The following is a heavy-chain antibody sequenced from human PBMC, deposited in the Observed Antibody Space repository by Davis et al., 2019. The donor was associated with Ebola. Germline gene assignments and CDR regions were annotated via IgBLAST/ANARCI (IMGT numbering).Heavy chain of an antibody. CDR2: IYYSGST. V-gene: IGHV4-59*08. J-gene: IGHJ2*01. CDR1: GGSISSYY. Sequence: PSETLSLTCTVSGGSISSYYWSWIRQPPGKGLEWIGYIYYSGSTNYNPSLKSRVTISVDTSKNQFSLKLSSVTAADTAVYYCARHSSRDSSGWYPWYFDLWGRGTLVTVSS. CDR3: ARHSSRDSSGWYPWYFDL. D-gene: IGHD6-19*01.